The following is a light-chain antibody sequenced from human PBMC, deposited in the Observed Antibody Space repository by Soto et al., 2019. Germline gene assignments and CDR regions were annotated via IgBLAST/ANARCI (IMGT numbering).Light chain of an antibody. J-gene: IGKJ3*01. Sequence: DIVMTQSPATLSVSPGERTTLSCRASRSVTTSLAWYQQKPGQAPRLLIYGASTRATGIPARFSGSGSGTEFTLTTISLHSEVFATHYCHQANSFPPTFGPGTKVDIK. CDR1: RSVTTS. CDR2: GAS. CDR3: HQANSFPPT. V-gene: IGKV3-15*01.